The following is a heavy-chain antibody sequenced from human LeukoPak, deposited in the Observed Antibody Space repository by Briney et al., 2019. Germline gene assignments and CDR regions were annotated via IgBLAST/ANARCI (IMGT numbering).Heavy chain of an antibody. CDR3: ASSRGVMRNWFDP. J-gene: IGHJ5*02. D-gene: IGHD3-10*01. CDR1: GGSITTSNYY. CDR2: IYYSGSS. Sequence: SETLSLTCSVSGGSITTSNYYWDWIRQPPGKELEWIGNIYYSGSSYYNPSLKSRVTISVDTSTNQFSLKLSPVTAADTAVYYCASSRGVMRNWFDPWGQGTLVTVSS. V-gene: IGHV4-39*01.